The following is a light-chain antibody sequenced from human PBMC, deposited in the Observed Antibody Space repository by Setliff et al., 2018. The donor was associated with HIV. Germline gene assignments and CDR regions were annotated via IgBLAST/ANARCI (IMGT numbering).Light chain of an antibody. CDR2: DAS. Sequence: SYELTQPPSESVAPGKTARITCGGNSIGSKSVHWCQQKPGQAPVMVVYDASDRPSGIPERFSGSKSGNTATLTISRVEAGDEADYYCQVWDSTGDHYVFGTGTKVTVL. CDR3: QVWDSTGDHYV. V-gene: IGLV3-21*03. CDR1: SIGSKS. J-gene: IGLJ1*01.